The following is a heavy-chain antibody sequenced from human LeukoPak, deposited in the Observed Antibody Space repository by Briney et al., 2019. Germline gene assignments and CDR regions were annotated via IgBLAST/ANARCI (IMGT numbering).Heavy chain of an antibody. V-gene: IGHV4-39*01. J-gene: IGHJ3*02. CDR2: MYYSGST. CDR3: ARRQAGALEQSAFDI. D-gene: IGHD3-3*01. CDR1: GDSLSSSRYY. Sequence: SETLSLTCTVSGDSLSSSRYYWGWIRQPPGKGLQWIGSMYYSGSTYYRPSLKSRVTISVDTSKNQSSLRLSSVTAADTALYYCARRQAGALEQSAFDIWGQGTMVTVSS.